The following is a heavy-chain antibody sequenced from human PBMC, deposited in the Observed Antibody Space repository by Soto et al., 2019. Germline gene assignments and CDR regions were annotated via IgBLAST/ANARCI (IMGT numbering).Heavy chain of an antibody. CDR2: INSDGSRT. J-gene: IGHJ5*02. D-gene: IGHD3-3*02. CDR3: ARVLAGSWNWFDP. V-gene: IGHV3-74*01. Sequence: EVQLVESGVGLVQPGESLRLSCAASGFTFSSYWMHWVSQAPGKGLVWVSRINSDGSRTNYADSVKGRFTVSRDNAKNTQYLQMNSLRAEDTAVYYCARVLAGSWNWFDPCGQGSLVSVSS. CDR1: GFTFSSYW.